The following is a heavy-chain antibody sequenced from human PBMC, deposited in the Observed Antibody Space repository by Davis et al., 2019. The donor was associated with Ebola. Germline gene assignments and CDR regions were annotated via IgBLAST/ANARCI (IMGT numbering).Heavy chain of an antibody. D-gene: IGHD6-19*01. CDR3: ARDDPLLAVAGTGG. V-gene: IGHV1-45*02. CDR2: ITPFNGNT. Sequence: SVKVSCKASGYTFTYRYLHWVRQAPGQALEWMGWITPFNGNTNYAQKFQDRVTITRDRSMSTAYMELSSLRSEDTAVYYCARDDPLLAVAGTGGWGQGTLVTVSS. CDR1: GYTFTYRY. J-gene: IGHJ4*02.